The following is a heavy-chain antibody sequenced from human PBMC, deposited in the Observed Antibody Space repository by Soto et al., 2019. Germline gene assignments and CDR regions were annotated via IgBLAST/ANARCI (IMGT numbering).Heavy chain of an antibody. CDR1: GFTFSSYW. J-gene: IGHJ3*02. CDR2: IKQDGSEK. V-gene: IGHV3-7*01. CDR3: AREDCSSTSCVLDAFDI. Sequence: GGSLRLSCAASGFTFSSYWMSWVRQAPGKGLEWVANIKQDGSEKYYVDSVQGRFTISRDNAKNSLYLQMNSLRAEDTAVYYCAREDCSSTSCVLDAFDIWGQGTMVTVSS. D-gene: IGHD2-2*01.